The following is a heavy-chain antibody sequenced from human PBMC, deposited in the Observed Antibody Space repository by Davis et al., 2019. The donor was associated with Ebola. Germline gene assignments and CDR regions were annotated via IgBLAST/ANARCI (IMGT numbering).Heavy chain of an antibody. V-gene: IGHV1-46*02. D-gene: IGHD6-25*01. CDR3: ARGLGYQRPNSWFDP. CDR2: INPSGGST. Sequence: AASVKVSCKASGYTFNSYYIHWVRQAPGQGLEWMGIINPSGGSTTYAQKFQGRVTMTRDTSTRTVYMELSSLRSEDTAVYYCARGLGYQRPNSWFDPWGQGTLVTVSS. CDR1: GYTFNSYY. J-gene: IGHJ5*02.